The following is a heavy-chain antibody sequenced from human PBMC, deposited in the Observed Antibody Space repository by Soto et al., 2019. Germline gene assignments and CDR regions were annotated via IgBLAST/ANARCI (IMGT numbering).Heavy chain of an antibody. J-gene: IGHJ6*04. D-gene: IGHD2-15*01. V-gene: IGHV3-66*01. CDR2: IQSGGTT. CDR3: ARDDVLCDGGRCYGIPLDV. CDR1: GFTVSSKY. Sequence: GGSLRLSCAASGFTVSSKYMTWVRQAPWKGLEWVSLIQSGGTTYYADSVKGRFTISRDTSENTLHLQMDSLRVEDTAVYYCARDDVLCDGGRCYGIPLDVWAKGTTVTVSS.